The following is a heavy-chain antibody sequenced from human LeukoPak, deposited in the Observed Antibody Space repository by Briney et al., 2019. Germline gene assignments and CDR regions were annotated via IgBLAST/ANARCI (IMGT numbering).Heavy chain of an antibody. CDR1: GGSFSGYY. V-gene: IGHV4-34*01. CDR2: INHSGST. CDR3: ARGGPPMVRRAPTSNWFDP. Sequence: SETLSLTCAVYGGSFSGYYWSWIRQPPGKGLEWIGEINHSGSTNYNPSLKSRVTISVDTSKNQFSLKLSSVTAADTAVYYCARGGPPMVRRAPTSNWFDPWGQGTLVTVSS. D-gene: IGHD3-10*01. J-gene: IGHJ5*02.